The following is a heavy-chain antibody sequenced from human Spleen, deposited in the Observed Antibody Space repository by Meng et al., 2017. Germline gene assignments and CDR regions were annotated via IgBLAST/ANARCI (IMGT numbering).Heavy chain of an antibody. CDR1: CEFITNHNW. CDR3: LRGSGGSV. Sequence: QVQLRESGPGRVKQSETLSLTCVVSCEFITNHNWWSWVRQPPGKGLEWIGEIPHRGSSAYNPSLKSRVTMSIDTSKNQFSLKLTSVTAADTAVYYCLRGSGGSVWGQGTLVTVSS. J-gene: IGHJ4*02. V-gene: IGHV4-4*02. CDR2: IPHRGSS. D-gene: IGHD3-10*01.